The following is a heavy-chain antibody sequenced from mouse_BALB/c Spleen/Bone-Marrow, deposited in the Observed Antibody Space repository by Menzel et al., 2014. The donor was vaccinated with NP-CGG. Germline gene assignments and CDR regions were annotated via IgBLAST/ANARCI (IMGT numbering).Heavy chain of an antibody. D-gene: IGHD2-14*01. CDR1: GYTFXSYW. CDR2: INPSTGYT. CDR3: ARHYRYYFDY. Sequence: QVQLQQSGAELAKPGASVKMSCKASGYTFXSYWMHWVKQRPGQGLEWIGYINPSTGYTEYNQKFKDKATLTADKSSSXAYMQLSSLTSEDSAVYYCARHYRYYFDYWGQGTTLTVSS. J-gene: IGHJ2*01. V-gene: IGHV1-7*01.